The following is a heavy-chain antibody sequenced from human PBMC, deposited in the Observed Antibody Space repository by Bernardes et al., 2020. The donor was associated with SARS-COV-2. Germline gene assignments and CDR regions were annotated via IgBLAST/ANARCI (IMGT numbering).Heavy chain of an antibody. J-gene: IGHJ6*02. CDR3: ARPRQSWGFYYGMDV. Sequence: GGSLRLSCAASGFTFTTYAMHWVRQAPGKGLEYVSGITSHGGNTHYANSVKGRFTISRDNSKNTLYLQMGSLTVEDMAVYYCARPRQSWGFYYGMDVWGQGTTVTVSS. CDR1: GFTFTTYA. CDR2: ITSHGGNT. V-gene: IGHV3-64*01. D-gene: IGHD6-13*01.